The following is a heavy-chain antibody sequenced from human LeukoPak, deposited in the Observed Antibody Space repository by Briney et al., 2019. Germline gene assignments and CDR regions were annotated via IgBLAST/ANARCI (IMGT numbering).Heavy chain of an antibody. CDR3: ARVDCSGGSCYFDY. J-gene: IGHJ4*02. D-gene: IGHD2-15*01. V-gene: IGHV3-74*01. CDR1: GFTFSRYW. CDR2: INSDGSST. Sequence: GGSLRLSCAASGFTFSRYWMHWVRQTPGKGLVWVSRINSDGSSTRYAGSVKGRFTISRDNAKNTLDLQMSSLRAEDTAVYYCARVDCSGGSCYFDYWGQGTLVTVSS.